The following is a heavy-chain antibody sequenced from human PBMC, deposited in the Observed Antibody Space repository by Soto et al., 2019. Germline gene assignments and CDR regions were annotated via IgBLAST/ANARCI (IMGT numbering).Heavy chain of an antibody. CDR2: ISYDGSIQ. V-gene: IGHV3-30*18. Sequence: QVQLVESGGGVVQPGRSLRLSCAASGFTLSSYGMHWVRQAPGKGLEWVAVISYDGSIQYYADSVKGRFTISRDSSKNTLYRQMSGLRAEDTAVYYCAKDLGSGWSTCAHWGQGTLVTVSS. D-gene: IGHD6-19*01. J-gene: IGHJ4*02. CDR1: GFTLSSYG. CDR3: AKDLGSGWSTCAH.